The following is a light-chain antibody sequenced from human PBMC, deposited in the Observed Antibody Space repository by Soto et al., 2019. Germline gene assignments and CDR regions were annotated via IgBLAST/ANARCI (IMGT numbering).Light chain of an antibody. V-gene: IGKV3-11*01. CDR3: QQRSNWPPLT. J-gene: IGKJ4*01. CDR2: DAS. CDR1: QSVSSY. Sequence: EIVLTQSPATLSLSPGERATLSCRASQSVSSYLAWYQQKPGQAPRLLIYDASNRATGIPDRFSGSGSGTDFTLTISSLEPEDCAVYYCQQRSNWPPLTCGGGTKVEIK.